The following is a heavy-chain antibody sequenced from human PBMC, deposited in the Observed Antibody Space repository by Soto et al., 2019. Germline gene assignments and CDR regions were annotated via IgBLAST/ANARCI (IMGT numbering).Heavy chain of an antibody. CDR1: GGSIIDGQTY. J-gene: IGHJ4*02. V-gene: IGHV4-31*03. D-gene: IGHD2-15*01. Sequence: SETLSLTCTVSGGSIIDGQTYLNWIRQHPERGLEWMGYINYRGTTNYSPALKSRILISIDTSKNQFSLRLTSVTAADTAVYYCARDAPGVAPYRGKGTLVTLSS. CDR3: ARDAPGVAPY. CDR2: INYRGTT.